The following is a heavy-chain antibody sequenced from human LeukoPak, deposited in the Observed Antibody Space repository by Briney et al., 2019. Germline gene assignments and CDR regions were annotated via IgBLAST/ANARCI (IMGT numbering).Heavy chain of an antibody. D-gene: IGHD3-9*01. CDR1: GYTFTSFG. V-gene: IGHV7-4-1*02. CDR3: ARGPRRTFTLTGYSGVY. Sequence: ASVKVSCKASGYTFTSFGMNWVRQAPGQGLEWMGWINTNTGSPTYAQGFTGRFVFSLDTSVSTAYLQISSLKAEDTAVYYCARGPRRTFTLTGYSGVYWGQGTLVTVSS. CDR2: INTNTGSP. J-gene: IGHJ4*02.